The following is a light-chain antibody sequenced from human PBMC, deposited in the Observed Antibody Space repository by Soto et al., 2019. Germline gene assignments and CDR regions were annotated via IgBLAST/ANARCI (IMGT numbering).Light chain of an antibody. CDR2: AAS. CDR1: QSVTVNS. Sequence: EIILTQSPSTLSLSPGEGVTLSFRASQSVTVNSLAWYQQKPGQAPRLLIYAASTRAAAVPDRFTGSGSGTDFALTISRLQPEDFGVYYCQQYGDSPLTSGPGTKVDIK. V-gene: IGKV3-20*01. J-gene: IGKJ3*01. CDR3: QQYGDSPLT.